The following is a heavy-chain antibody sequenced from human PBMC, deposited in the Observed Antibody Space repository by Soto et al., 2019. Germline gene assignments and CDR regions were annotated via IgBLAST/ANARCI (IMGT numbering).Heavy chain of an antibody. V-gene: IGHV4-39*01. CDR1: GDSMSSSNYH. D-gene: IGHD3-9*01. CDR3: ARGRPPVRYFGWSRRPGYFDY. CDR2: IYYSGST. J-gene: IGHJ4*02. Sequence: SETLSLTCTVSGDSMSSSNYHWGWIRQPPGKGLEWIGSIYYSGSTYYNPSLESRVTISIDTSKNQFSLKLSSVTAADTAVYYCARGRPPVRYFGWSRRPGYFDYWGQGTLVPVSS.